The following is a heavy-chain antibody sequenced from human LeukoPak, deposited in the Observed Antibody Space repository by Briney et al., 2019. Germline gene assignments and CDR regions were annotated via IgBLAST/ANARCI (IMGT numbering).Heavy chain of an antibody. Sequence: PGGSLRLSCAASGFTFSSYNMNRVRQAPGKGLEWVSYISSSSSTIYYADSVKGRFTISRDNAKNSLYLQMNSLRAEDTAVYYCATREQYQLLDFDYWGQGTLVTVSS. D-gene: IGHD2-2*01. CDR2: ISSSSSTI. CDR1: GFTFSSYN. J-gene: IGHJ4*02. CDR3: ATREQYQLLDFDY. V-gene: IGHV3-48*01.